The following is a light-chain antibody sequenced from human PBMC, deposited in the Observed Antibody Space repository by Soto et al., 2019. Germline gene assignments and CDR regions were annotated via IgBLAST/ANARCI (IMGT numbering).Light chain of an antibody. J-gene: IGKJ2*01. CDR2: GAS. CDR1: QSVSSSY. V-gene: IGKV3-20*01. Sequence: EIVLTQSPGTLSLSPGEIATLSCRASQSVSSSYLAWYQQKPGQAPRLLIYGASSRATGIPDRFSGSGSGTDFTLTISRLEPEDFAVYYCHQYGSSPYTFGPWSTLELK. CDR3: HQYGSSPYT.